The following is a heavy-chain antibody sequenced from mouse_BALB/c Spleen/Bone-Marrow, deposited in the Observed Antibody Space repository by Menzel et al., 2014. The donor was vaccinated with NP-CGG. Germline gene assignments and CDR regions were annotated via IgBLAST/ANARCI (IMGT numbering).Heavy chain of an antibody. CDR3: ARASVVPYYFDF. J-gene: IGHJ2*01. V-gene: IGHV1-9*01. D-gene: IGHD1-1*01. CDR1: GYTFSNYC. CDR2: ILPGSGTA. Sequence: QVQLQQSGAELMKPGASVKISCKATGYTFSNYCIDWVKQRPGHGLEWIGEILPGSGTANYNEKFKGKATFTADTSSNTAYMQLSSLTSEDSALYYCARASVVPYYFDFWGQGTTLTVSS.